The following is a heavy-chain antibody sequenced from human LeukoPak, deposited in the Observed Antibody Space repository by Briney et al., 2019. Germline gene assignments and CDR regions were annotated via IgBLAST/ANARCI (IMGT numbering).Heavy chain of an antibody. CDR3: ARSRAAAGPYYYYGMDV. CDR1: GYRFTSYW. J-gene: IGHJ6*02. CDR2: IYPGDSDT. D-gene: IGHD6-13*01. Sequence: GESLKISCKGSGYRFTSYWIGWVRQMPGKGLEWMGIIYPGDSDTRYSPSFQGQVTISADKSISTAYLQWSSLKASDTAMYYCARSRAAAGPYYYYGMDVWGQGTTVTVSS. V-gene: IGHV5-51*01.